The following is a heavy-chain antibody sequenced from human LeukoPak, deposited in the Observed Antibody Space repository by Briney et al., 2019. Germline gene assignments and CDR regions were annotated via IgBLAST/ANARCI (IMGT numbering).Heavy chain of an antibody. J-gene: IGHJ6*02. CDR1: GGSISSYY. CDR2: IYYSGST. Sequence: SETLSLTCTASGGSISSYYWSWIRQPPGKGLEWIGYIYYSGSTNYNPSLKSRVTISVDTSKNQFSLKLSSVTAADTAVYYCARDGGYSYGPVYYYYGMDVWGQGTTVTVSS. CDR3: ARDGGYSYGPVYYYYGMDV. V-gene: IGHV4-59*01. D-gene: IGHD5-18*01.